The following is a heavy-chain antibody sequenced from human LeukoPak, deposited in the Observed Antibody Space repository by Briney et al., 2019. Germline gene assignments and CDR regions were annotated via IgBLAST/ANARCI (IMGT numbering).Heavy chain of an antibody. D-gene: IGHD2-15*01. CDR1: GFTFSSYS. V-gene: IGHV3-21*01. CDR3: ARDLRDIVVVVAATLDY. Sequence: GGSLRLSCAASGFTFSSYSMNWVGQAPGKGLEWVSSISSSSSYISYADSVKGRFTISRDNAKNSLYLQMNSLRAEDTAVYYCARDLRDIVVVVAATLDYWGQGTLVTVSS. CDR2: ISSSSSYI. J-gene: IGHJ4*02.